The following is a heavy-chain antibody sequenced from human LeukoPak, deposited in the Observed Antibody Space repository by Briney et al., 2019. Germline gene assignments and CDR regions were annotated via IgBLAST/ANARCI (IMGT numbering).Heavy chain of an antibody. V-gene: IGHV3-43*02. CDR2: ISGDGGST. D-gene: IGHD3-16*01. Sequence: GGSLRLSCAASGFTFDDYAMHWVRQAPGKGLEWVSLISGDGGSTYYADSVKGRFTISRDNSKNSLHLQMNSLRTEDTASYYCAKAGGRMEPRVWFDYWGQGTLVTVSS. J-gene: IGHJ4*02. CDR3: AKAGGRMEPRVWFDY. CDR1: GFTFDDYA.